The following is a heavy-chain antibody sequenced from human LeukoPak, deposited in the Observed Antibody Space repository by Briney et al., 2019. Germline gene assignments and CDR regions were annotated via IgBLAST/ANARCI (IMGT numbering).Heavy chain of an antibody. CDR3: ARSPYYYDSSGYLYYFDY. Sequence: GGXLRLSCAASGFTFSSYWMHWVRQAPGKGLVWVSRINSDGSSTIYADSVKGRFTISRDNAKNTLYLQMNSLRAEDTAVYYCARSPYYYDSSGYLYYFDYWGQGTLVTVSS. V-gene: IGHV3-74*01. D-gene: IGHD3-22*01. J-gene: IGHJ4*02. CDR1: GFTFSSYW. CDR2: INSDGSST.